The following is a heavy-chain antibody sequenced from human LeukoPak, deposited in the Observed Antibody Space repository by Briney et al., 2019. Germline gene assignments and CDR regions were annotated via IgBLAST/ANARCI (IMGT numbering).Heavy chain of an antibody. J-gene: IGHJ4*02. CDR3: TPYTTGNFGFDY. V-gene: IGHV4-34*01. CDR2: INRSGST. Sequence: SETLSLSCAVYGGSFSGYHWSWIRQPPAKALEWIGEINRSGSTKYNPSLKSRVTISLDMSKNQFSLKLSSVASADTAVYYCTPYTTGNFGFDYWGQGTLVTVSS. CDR1: GGSFSGYH. D-gene: IGHD6-19*01.